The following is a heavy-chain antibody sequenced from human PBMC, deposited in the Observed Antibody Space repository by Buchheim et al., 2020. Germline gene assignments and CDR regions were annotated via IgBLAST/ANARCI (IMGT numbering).Heavy chain of an antibody. CDR3: ATYYDILTGYYSHY. Sequence: EVQLLESGGGLVQPGGSLRLSCAASGFTFSSYAMSWVRQAPGKGLEWVANIKQDGSEKYYVDSVKGRFTISRDNAKNSLYLQMNSLRAEDTAVYYCATYYDILTGYYSHYWGQGTL. D-gene: IGHD3-9*01. CDR2: IKQDGSEK. J-gene: IGHJ4*02. V-gene: IGHV3-7*01. CDR1: GFTFSSYA.